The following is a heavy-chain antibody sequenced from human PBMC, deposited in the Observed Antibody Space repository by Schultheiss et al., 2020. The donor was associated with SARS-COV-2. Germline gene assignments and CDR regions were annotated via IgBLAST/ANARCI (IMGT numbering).Heavy chain of an antibody. CDR3: ARGSQDSSGIDY. D-gene: IGHD3-22*01. CDR2: MNPNSGNT. J-gene: IGHJ4*02. CDR1: GYTFTSYD. Sequence: ASVKVSCKASGYTFTSYDINWVRQATGQGLEWMGWMNPNSGNTGYAQKFQGRVTMTRNTSISTAYMELSSLRSEDTAVYYCARGSQDSSGIDYWGQGTLVNVSS. V-gene: IGHV1-8*01.